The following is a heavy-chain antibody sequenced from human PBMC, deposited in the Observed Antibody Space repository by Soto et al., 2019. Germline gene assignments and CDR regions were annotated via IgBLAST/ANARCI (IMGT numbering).Heavy chain of an antibody. D-gene: IGHD3-22*01. CDR1: GGSLSTYY. CDR3: AREGYDSRNYYHYAMDV. CDR2: IYYSGST. Sequence: ADTLSLTCTVSGGSLSTYYWSWIRQPPGKGLEWIGYIYYSGSTNYNPSLKSRVTISVDTSKNQFSLKLSSVTAADTAVYYCAREGYDSRNYYHYAMDVWGQGTTVTVSS. J-gene: IGHJ6*02. V-gene: IGHV4-59*01.